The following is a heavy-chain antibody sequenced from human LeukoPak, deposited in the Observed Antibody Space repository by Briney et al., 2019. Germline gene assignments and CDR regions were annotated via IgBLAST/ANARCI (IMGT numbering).Heavy chain of an antibody. D-gene: IGHD1-26*01. CDR1: GFTFDYYG. CDR3: AGDSEGATTGFDH. CDR2: IRYDGSNK. V-gene: IGHV3-30*02. Sequence: GGSLRLSCAASGFTFDYYGFHWVRQAPGKGLEWVAFIRYDGSNKYYADSVKGRFTISRDNSKNTLYLQMNSLRAEDTAVYYCAGDSEGATTGFDHWGQGTLVTVSS. J-gene: IGHJ4*02.